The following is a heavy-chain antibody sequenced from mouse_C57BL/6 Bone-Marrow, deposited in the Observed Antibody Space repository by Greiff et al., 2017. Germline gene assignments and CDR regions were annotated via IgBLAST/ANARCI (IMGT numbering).Heavy chain of an antibody. Sequence: EVKLMESGGGLVKPGGSLKLSCAASGFTFSDYGMHWVRQAPEKGLEWVAYISSGSSTIYYADTVKGRFTISRDNAKNNLFLQMTSLRSEDTAMYYCARGAGQAWFAYWGQGTLVTVSA. CDR1: GFTFSDYG. CDR3: ARGAGQAWFAY. D-gene: IGHD6-1*01. V-gene: IGHV5-17*01. J-gene: IGHJ3*01. CDR2: ISSGSSTI.